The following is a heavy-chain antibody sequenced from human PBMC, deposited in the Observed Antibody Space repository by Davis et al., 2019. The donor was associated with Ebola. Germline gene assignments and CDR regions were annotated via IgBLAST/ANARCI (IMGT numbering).Heavy chain of an antibody. Sequence: ASVTVSCKASGYTFTNYGIHWMRQAPRQGLEWIGWIAPYNFTTHYAQKFQDRATMTIDPYTGTANMELRSLRSDDTAICYCARGAENYCIGTSCYLAEADSWGQGTLVTVSS. D-gene: IGHD2-2*01. V-gene: IGHV1-18*01. CDR2: IAPYNFTT. CDR1: GYTFTNYG. J-gene: IGHJ4*02. CDR3: ARGAENYCIGTSCYLAEADS.